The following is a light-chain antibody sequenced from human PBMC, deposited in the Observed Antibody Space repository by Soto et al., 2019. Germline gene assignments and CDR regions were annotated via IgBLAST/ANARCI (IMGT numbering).Light chain of an antibody. J-gene: IGLJ1*01. CDR3: SSYTSSSTV. V-gene: IGLV2-14*01. Sequence: QSALTQPASVSGSPGQSITISCTGTSSDVGGYNYVSWYQQHPGKAPKLMIYDVSNRPSGVSNRSSGSKSGNTASLTISGLQAEDEADYYCSSYTSSSTVFGTGTKLTVL. CDR1: SSDVGGYNY. CDR2: DVS.